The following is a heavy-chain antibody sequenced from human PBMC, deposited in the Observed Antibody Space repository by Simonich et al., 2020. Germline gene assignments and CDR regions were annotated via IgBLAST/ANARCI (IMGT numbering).Heavy chain of an antibody. Sequence: QVQLQESGPGLVKPSATLSLTCTVSGGSISSYYWSWIRQPPGKGLEWIGYIYYSGSTNYHPSLKSRVTISVDTSKNQFSLKLSSVTAADTAVYYCARHDRWLQFYFDYWGQGTLVTVSS. CDR2: IYYSGST. V-gene: IGHV4-59*08. CDR3: ARHDRWLQFYFDY. J-gene: IGHJ4*02. CDR1: GGSISSYY. D-gene: IGHD5-12*01.